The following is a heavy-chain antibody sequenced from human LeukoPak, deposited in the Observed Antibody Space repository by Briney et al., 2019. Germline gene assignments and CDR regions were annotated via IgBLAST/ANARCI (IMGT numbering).Heavy chain of an antibody. J-gene: IGHJ4*02. CDR2: IIPIFGTA. CDR1: GGTFSRYA. Sequence: ASVKVSCKASGGTFSRYAISWVRQAPGQGLEWMGGIIPIFGTANYAQKFQGRVTIPPDESTCTAYMELSSMSSEDTAVYYCAGGGRGALYDYVWGSYRKMGYFDYWGQGTLVTVSS. CDR3: AGGGRGALYDYVWGSYRKMGYFDY. V-gene: IGHV1-69*13. D-gene: IGHD3-16*02.